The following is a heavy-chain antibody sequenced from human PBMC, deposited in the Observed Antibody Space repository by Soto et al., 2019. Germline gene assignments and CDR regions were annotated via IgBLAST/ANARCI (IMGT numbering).Heavy chain of an antibody. CDR3: AKVGLAMADPYYFDY. CDR2: ISGRGGST. V-gene: IGHV3-23*01. Sequence: EVQLLESEGGLLQPGGSLRLSCAASGFTFSSYALIWVRQSPGKGLEWVSAISGRGGSTFYADSVRGRFTISRDNSKNTLYLQMNSLRAEDTAVYYCAKVGLAMADPYYFDYWGQGTLVTVSS. CDR1: GFTFSSYA. J-gene: IGHJ4*02. D-gene: IGHD6-19*01.